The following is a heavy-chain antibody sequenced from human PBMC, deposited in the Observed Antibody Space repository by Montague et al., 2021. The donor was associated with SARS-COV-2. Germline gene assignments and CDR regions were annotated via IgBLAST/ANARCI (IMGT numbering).Heavy chain of an antibody. Sequence: SLRLSCAASGFTVSSNNMSWVRQAPGKGLEWVSVIYSGGSTQYADSVKGRFTISRDKSSYTLYLQMNSLRAEDTAVYYCAARADYYYGMDVWGQGTSVTVSS. J-gene: IGHJ6*02. V-gene: IGHV3-66*01. CDR3: AARADYYYGMDV. CDR2: IYSGGST. CDR1: GFTVSSNN.